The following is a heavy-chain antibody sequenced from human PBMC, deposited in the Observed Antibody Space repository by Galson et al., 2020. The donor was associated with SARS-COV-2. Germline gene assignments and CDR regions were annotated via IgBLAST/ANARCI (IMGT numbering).Heavy chain of an antibody. CDR3: AKDNNGGTGDYPFDY. Sequence: GGSLRLSCAASGFTFSSYAMSWVRQAPGKGLEWVSSITGSGGNTYYADSVKGRFTLSRDTSKNTLFLQMNSLRAEDTAVYYCAKDNNGGTGDYPFDYWGQGTLVTVSS. V-gene: IGHV3-23*01. D-gene: IGHD3-9*01. CDR1: GFTFSSYA. J-gene: IGHJ4*02. CDR2: ITGSGGNT.